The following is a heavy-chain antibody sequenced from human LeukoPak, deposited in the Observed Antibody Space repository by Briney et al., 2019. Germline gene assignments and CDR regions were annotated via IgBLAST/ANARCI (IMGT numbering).Heavy chain of an antibody. Sequence: PGGSLRLSCAASGFTFSSYSMNWVRKAPGKGLEWVSSISSSSSYIYYADSVKGRFTISRDNAKNSLYLQMNSLRAEDTAVYYCARGGDGYNNYFDYWGQGTLVTVSS. V-gene: IGHV3-21*01. D-gene: IGHD5-24*01. CDR3: ARGGDGYNNYFDY. J-gene: IGHJ4*02. CDR2: ISSSSSYI. CDR1: GFTFSSYS.